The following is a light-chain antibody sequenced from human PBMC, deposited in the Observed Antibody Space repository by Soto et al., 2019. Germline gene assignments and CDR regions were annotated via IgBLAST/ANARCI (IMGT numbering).Light chain of an antibody. J-gene: IGLJ3*02. CDR2: DTM. V-gene: IGLV7-46*01. Sequence: QAVVTQEPSLTVSPGGTVTLTCGSRTGTVTSGHYPYWFQQKPGQAPRTLIYDTMNKESWTPARFSGSLLGGKAALILSGAQPEDEADYYCILHYNNVGVFGGGTKPTVL. CDR3: ILHYNNVGV. CDR1: TGTVTSGHY.